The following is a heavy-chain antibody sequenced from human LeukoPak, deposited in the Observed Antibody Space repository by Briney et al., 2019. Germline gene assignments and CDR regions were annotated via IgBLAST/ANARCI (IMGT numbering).Heavy chain of an antibody. D-gene: IGHD3-10*01. Sequence: SETLSLTCAVSAYSISSDYYWGWIRQPPGKGLEWIGTIYHSGTTYYNPSLKSRVTISVDTSKNQFSLKLSSVTAADTAVYYCARERVTSGTNWFDPWGQGTLVTVSS. CDR1: AYSISSDYY. CDR3: ARERVTSGTNWFDP. J-gene: IGHJ5*02. CDR2: IYHSGTT. V-gene: IGHV4-38-2*02.